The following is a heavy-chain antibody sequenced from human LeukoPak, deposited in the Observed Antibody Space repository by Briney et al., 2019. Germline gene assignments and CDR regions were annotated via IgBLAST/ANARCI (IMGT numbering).Heavy chain of an antibody. V-gene: IGHV4-34*01. CDR2: INHSGST. D-gene: IGHD6-19*01. J-gene: IGHJ5*02. CDR3: ARYSSGWYVRGPLLNREAGENNWFDP. CDR1: GGSFSGYY. Sequence: SETLSLTCAVYGGSFSGYYWSWIRQPPGKGLEWIGEINHSGSTNYNPSLKSRVTISVDTSKNQFSLKLSSVTAADTAVYYCARYSSGWYVRGPLLNREAGENNWFDPWGQGTLVTVSS.